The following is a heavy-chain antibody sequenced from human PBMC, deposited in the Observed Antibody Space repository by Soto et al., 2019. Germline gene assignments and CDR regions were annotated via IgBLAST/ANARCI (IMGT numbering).Heavy chain of an antibody. CDR3: AKSYSSSPPAMDV. V-gene: IGHV3-30*18. Sequence: GGSLRLSCAASGFTFSSYGMHWVRQAPGKGLEWVAVISYDGSNKYYADSVKGRITISRDNSKNTLYLQMNSLRAEDTAVYYCAKSYSSSPPAMDVWGQGTTVTVSS. D-gene: IGHD6-6*01. CDR1: GFTFSSYG. CDR2: ISYDGSNK. J-gene: IGHJ6*02.